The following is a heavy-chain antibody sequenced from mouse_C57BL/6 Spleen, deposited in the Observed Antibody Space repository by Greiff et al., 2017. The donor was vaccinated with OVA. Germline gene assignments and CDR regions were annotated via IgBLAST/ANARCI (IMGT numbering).Heavy chain of an antibody. D-gene: IGHD1-1*01. V-gene: IGHV1-78*01. J-gene: IGHJ4*01. Sequence: VQLQQPDAELVKPGASVKISCKVSGYTFTDHTIHWMKQRPEQGLEWIGYIYPRDGSTKYNEKFKGKATLTADRSSSTAYMQLNSLTSEDSAVYFCASSPGSSYHYYAMDYWGQGTSVTVSS. CDR2: IYPRDGST. CDR1: GYTFTDHT. CDR3: ASSPGSSYHYYAMDY.